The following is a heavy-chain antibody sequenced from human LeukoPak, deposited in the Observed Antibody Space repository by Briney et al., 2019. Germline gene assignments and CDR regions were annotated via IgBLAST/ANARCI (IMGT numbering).Heavy chain of an antibody. Sequence: PGGSLRLSCAASGFTFSSYGMHWVRQAPGKGLEWVAVISYDGSNKYYADSVKGRFTISRDNSKNTVYLQMNSLRVEDTAVYYCARGTSQGYCGGGDCYGAFDIWGQGTMVTVSS. CDR1: GFTFSSYG. D-gene: IGHD2-15*01. J-gene: IGHJ3*02. CDR2: ISYDGSNK. V-gene: IGHV3-30*03. CDR3: ARGTSQGYCGGGDCYGAFDI.